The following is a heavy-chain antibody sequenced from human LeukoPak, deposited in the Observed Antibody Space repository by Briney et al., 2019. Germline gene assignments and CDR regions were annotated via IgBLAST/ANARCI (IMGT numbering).Heavy chain of an antibody. CDR2: INHSGST. CDR1: GGSFSGYY. J-gene: IGHJ4*02. Sequence: PSETLSLTCAVYGGSFSGYYWSWIRQPPGKGLEWIGEINHSGSTNYNPSLKSRVTISVDTSKNQFSLKLSSVTAADTAVYYCARRPLGYCSSTSCPTPYYFDYWGRGTLVTVSS. V-gene: IGHV4-34*01. D-gene: IGHD2-2*01. CDR3: ARRPLGYCSSTSCPTPYYFDY.